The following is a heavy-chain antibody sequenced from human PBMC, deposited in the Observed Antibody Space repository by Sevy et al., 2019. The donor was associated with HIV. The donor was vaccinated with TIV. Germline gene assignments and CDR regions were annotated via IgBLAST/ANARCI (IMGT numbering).Heavy chain of an antibody. CDR3: ARTLYYYESSGYYSFDY. J-gene: IGHJ4*02. CDR2: VYYSGDT. D-gene: IGHD3-22*01. V-gene: IGHV4-39*01. CDR1: GGSVSSSSYY. Sequence: SETLCLTCSVSGGSVSSSSYYWGWIRQPPGQGLERIGSVYYSGDTHYNPSLKSRVTVSVDTSRNQFSLRLTSVTAADTAVYSCARTLYYYESSGYYSFDYWGQGILVTVSS.